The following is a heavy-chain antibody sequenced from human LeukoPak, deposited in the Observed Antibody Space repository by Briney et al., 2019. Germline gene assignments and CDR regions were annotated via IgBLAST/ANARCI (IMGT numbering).Heavy chain of an antibody. Sequence: SETLSLTCAVSGGSISSYYWSWIRQPPGKGLEWIGYIYYGGGTSYNPSLKSRVTMSVDTSKNQFSLKLSSVTAADTAVYYCARDTPYSYLDYWGQGTLVTVSS. D-gene: IGHD5-18*01. CDR1: GGSISSYY. J-gene: IGHJ4*02. CDR2: IYYGGGT. V-gene: IGHV4-59*01. CDR3: ARDTPYSYLDY.